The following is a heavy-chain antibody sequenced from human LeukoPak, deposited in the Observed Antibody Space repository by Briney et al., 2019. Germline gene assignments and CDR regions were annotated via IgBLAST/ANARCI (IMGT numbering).Heavy chain of an antibody. Sequence: GGSLRLSCAASGFTFSSYSMNWVRQAPGKGLECVSYICYSSSTIYYADSVKGRFTISRDNAKTSLYLQMNSLRDEDTAVYYCARDRSGWYEGGFYFNYWGQGTLVTVSA. D-gene: IGHD6-19*01. CDR2: ICYSSSTI. CDR1: GFTFSSYS. CDR3: ARDRSGWYEGGFYFNY. V-gene: IGHV3-48*02. J-gene: IGHJ4*02.